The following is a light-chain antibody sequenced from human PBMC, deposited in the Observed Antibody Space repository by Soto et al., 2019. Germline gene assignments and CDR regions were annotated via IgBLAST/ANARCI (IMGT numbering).Light chain of an antibody. Sequence: QSALTQPASVSGSPGQSITLSCTGTSSDVGAYDYVSWYQQHPGRAPKLIIFEVSNRPSGVSNRFSGSKSANTASLTISGLQAEDEADYYCCSYTSVSTSVVFGGGTKLTVL. J-gene: IGLJ2*01. CDR1: SSDVGAYDY. V-gene: IGLV2-14*01. CDR2: EVS. CDR3: CSYTSVSTSVV.